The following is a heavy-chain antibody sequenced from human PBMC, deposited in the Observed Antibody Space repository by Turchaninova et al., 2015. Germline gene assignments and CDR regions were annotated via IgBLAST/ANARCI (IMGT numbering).Heavy chain of an antibody. CDR1: GYTFTSYG. V-gene: IGHV1-18*04. D-gene: IGHD2-2*01. CDR2: ISAYIGNT. J-gene: IGHJ4*02. CDR3: ARDEVLDY. Sequence: QVQLVQSGAEVKKPGASVKVSCKASGYTFTSYGISWVRQAPGQGLEWMGWISAYIGNTNYAKKLQGRGPMTPNTSTRTKETSTSTAYMELRSLRSDDTAVYYCARDEVLDYWGQGTLVTVSS.